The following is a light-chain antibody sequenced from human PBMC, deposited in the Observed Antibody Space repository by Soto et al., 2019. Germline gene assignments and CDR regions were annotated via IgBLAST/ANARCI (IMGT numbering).Light chain of an antibody. CDR1: QTVSDD. Sequence: EIVMTQSPATLFVSPGERATLSCRASQTVSDDFAWYQQKPGHAPRLLIYGASTRATDIPARFSGGGSGTELTLTISSLQSEDSAIYYCQQYHDWPPLTFGRGTKVNI. CDR3: QQYHDWPPLT. V-gene: IGKV3-15*01. CDR2: GAS. J-gene: IGKJ3*01.